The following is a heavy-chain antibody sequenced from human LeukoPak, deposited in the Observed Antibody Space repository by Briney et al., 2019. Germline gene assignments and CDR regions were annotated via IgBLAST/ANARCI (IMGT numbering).Heavy chain of an antibody. Sequence: GASVKVSCKASGYTFTGYYMHWVRQAPGQGLEWMGRINPNSGGTNYAQKFQGRVTMTRDTSISTAYMELSRLRSDDTAVYYCAREAVDTAMDPYLFEYWGQGNLVTVSS. CDR2: INPNSGGT. CDR1: GYTFTGYY. J-gene: IGHJ4*02. CDR3: AREAVDTAMDPYLFEY. D-gene: IGHD5-18*01. V-gene: IGHV1-2*06.